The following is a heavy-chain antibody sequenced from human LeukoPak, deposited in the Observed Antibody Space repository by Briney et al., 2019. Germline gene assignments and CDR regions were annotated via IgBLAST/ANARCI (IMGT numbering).Heavy chain of an antibody. CDR2: IYHSGST. Sequence: SETLSLTCTVSGYSISSGYYWGWIRQPPGKGLEWIGIIYHSGSTYYNPSLKSRVTISVDTSKNQFSLKLSSVTAADTAVYYCARVPGSTSYRDYWGQGTLVTVSS. D-gene: IGHD2-2*01. V-gene: IGHV4-38-2*02. CDR1: GYSISSGYY. CDR3: ARVPGSTSYRDY. J-gene: IGHJ4*02.